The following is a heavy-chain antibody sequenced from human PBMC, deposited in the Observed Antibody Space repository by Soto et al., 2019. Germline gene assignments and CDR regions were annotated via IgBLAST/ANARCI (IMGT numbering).Heavy chain of an antibody. V-gene: IGHV4-4*02. CDR2: AYHSGST. CDR3: ARSPPSSYYGGSGTFDY. Sequence: QLQLQESGPGLVRPSGTLSLTCAVSGGFTSTNNWWSWVRQPPGKGLEWIGDAYHSGSTEYNPSLKSRVSISVDKSKNQISLKLTSATAAYTAVYYCARSPPSSYYGGSGTFDYWGQGTLVTVSS. CDR1: GGFTSTNNW. D-gene: IGHD3-10*01. J-gene: IGHJ4*02.